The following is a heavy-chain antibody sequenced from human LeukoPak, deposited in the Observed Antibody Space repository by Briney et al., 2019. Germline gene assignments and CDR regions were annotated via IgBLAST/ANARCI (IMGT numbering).Heavy chain of an antibody. J-gene: IGHJ3*02. V-gene: IGHV4-39*01. CDR2: IYYSGST. CDR1: GGSISSSSYY. CDR3: ARHRSPHDAFDI. Sequence: SETLSLTCTVSGGSISSSSYYWGWIRQPPGKGLKWIGSIYYSGSTYYNPSLKSRVTISVDTSKNQFSLKLCSVTAADTAVYYCARHRSPHDAFDIWGQGTMVTVSS.